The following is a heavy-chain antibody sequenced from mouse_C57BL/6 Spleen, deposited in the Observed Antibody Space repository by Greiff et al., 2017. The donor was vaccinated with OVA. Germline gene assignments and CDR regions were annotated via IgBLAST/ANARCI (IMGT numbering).Heavy chain of an antibody. J-gene: IGHJ2*01. V-gene: IGHV1-61*01. Sequence: QVQLQQPGAELVRPGSSVKLSCKASGYTFTSYWMDWVKQRPGQGLEWIGNIYPSDSETHYNQKFKDKATLTVDTSSSTAYMQLSSLTSEDSAVYYCAREQLRLPYWGQGTTLTVSS. D-gene: IGHD3-2*02. CDR3: AREQLRLPY. CDR2: IYPSDSET. CDR1: GYTFTSYW.